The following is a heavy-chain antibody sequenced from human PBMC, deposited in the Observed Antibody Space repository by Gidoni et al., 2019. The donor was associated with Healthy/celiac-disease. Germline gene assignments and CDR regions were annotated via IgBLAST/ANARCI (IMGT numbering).Heavy chain of an antibody. CDR2: IYHSGST. Sequence: QVQLQESGPGLVKPSGTLSRTCAVSGGSISSSNWWSWVRQPPGKGLEWIGEIYHSGSTNYNPSLKSRVTISVDKSKNQFSLKLSSVTAADTAVYYCARDWIAAAGASAFDIWGQGTMVTVSS. J-gene: IGHJ3*02. CDR3: ARDWIAAAGASAFDI. V-gene: IGHV4-4*02. CDR1: GGSISSSNW. D-gene: IGHD6-13*01.